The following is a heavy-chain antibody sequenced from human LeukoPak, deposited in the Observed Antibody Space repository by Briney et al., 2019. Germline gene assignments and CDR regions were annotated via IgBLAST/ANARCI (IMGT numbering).Heavy chain of an antibody. CDR2: IYYSGST. D-gene: IGHD3/OR15-3a*01. V-gene: IGHV4-31*03. CDR3: ARGYYDFSSGDYRYYYIND. J-gene: IGHJ6*03. CDR1: GGSISSGGYY. Sequence: SETLSLTCTVSGGSISSGGYYWSWIRQHPGKGLEWIGYIYYSGSTYYNPSLKSRVTISVDTSKNQFSLNLSSVTAADTAVYFCARGYYDFSSGDYRYYYINDWGKGTTVTVSS.